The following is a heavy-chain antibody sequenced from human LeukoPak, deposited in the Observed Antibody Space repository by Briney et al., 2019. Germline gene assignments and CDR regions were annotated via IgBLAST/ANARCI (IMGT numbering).Heavy chain of an antibody. J-gene: IGHJ4*02. D-gene: IGHD1-26*01. Sequence: PGGSLSLSCAACGFTLNIYSMNCVRQAPGKGLECFSSISNSSNYIHYADSVKSRFTISRDKAKISLYLQMNSPRAEDTAVYDCARDLWELHTHLLDYWGQGTLVTVSS. CDR1: GFTLNIYS. CDR3: ARDLWELHTHLLDY. V-gene: IGHV3-21*01. CDR2: ISNSSNYI.